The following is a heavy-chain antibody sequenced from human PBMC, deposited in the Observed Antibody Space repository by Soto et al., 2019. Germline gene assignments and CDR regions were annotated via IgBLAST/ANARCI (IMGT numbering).Heavy chain of an antibody. Sequence: VASVKVSCKASGGTFSSYAISWVRQAPGQGLEWMGGIIPIFGTANYAQKFQGRVTITADESTSTAYMELSSLRSEDTAVYYCARGGGYVLRFGEWADGPRDRLYPPGQRT. CDR3: ARGGGYVLRFGEWADGPRDRLYP. CDR1: GGTFSSYA. CDR2: IIPIFGTA. V-gene: IGHV1-69*13. J-gene: IGHJ5*02. D-gene: IGHD3-3*01.